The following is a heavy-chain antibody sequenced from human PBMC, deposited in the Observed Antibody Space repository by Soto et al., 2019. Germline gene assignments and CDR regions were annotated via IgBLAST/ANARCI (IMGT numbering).Heavy chain of an antibody. CDR3: ARHTPAISISDH. Sequence: QLQLQESGPGLVKPSETLSLTCTVSGGSISSSSYYWGWIRQPPGKGLEWIGSIYYSGSTYYNPSLKGRVTISVDTSKNQCSLKLSSVTAADTAVYYCARHTPAISISDHWGQGTLVTVSS. CDR2: IYYSGST. CDR1: GGSISSSSYY. V-gene: IGHV4-39*01. J-gene: IGHJ4*02. D-gene: IGHD2-15*01.